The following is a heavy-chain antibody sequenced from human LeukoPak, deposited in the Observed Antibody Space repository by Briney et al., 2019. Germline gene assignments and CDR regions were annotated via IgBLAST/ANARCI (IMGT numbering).Heavy chain of an antibody. J-gene: IGHJ5*02. Sequence: SETLSLTCTVSGGSISSSSYYWGWIRQPPGKGLEWIGSIYYSGSTYYNPSLKSRVTISVDTSKNQFSLKPSSVTAADTAVYYCARHSPGPQTLDPWGQGTLVTVSS. CDR3: ARHSPGPQTLDP. V-gene: IGHV4-39*01. CDR1: GGSISSSSYY. CDR2: IYYSGST.